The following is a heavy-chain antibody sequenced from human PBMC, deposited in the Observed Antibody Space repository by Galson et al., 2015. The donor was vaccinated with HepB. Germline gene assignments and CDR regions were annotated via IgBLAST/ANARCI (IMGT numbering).Heavy chain of an antibody. CDR3: ARVALAIGVGARKAHLAFDI. V-gene: IGHV6-1*01. CDR2: TYYRSKWYN. Sequence: CAISGDSVSSNSAAWNWIRQSPSRGLEWLGRTYYRSKWYNGYAVSVKSRITINPDTSKNQFSLQLNSVTPEDTAVYYCARVALAIGVGARKAHLAFDIWGQGTMVTVSS. J-gene: IGHJ3*02. D-gene: IGHD1-26*01. CDR1: GDSVSSNSAA.